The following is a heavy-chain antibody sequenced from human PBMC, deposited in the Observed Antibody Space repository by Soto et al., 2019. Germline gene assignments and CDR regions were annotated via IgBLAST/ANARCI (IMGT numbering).Heavy chain of an antibody. Sequence: QVQLVQSGAEVKKPGSSVKVSCKASGGTFSSYAISWVRQAPGQGLEWMGGIIPIFGTANYAQKFQGRVTITADESTNPAYMELSSLRSEDTAVYYCARAPYYYDSSGYYAYGMDVWGQGTTVTVSS. CDR2: IIPIFGTA. CDR3: ARAPYYYDSSGYYAYGMDV. CDR1: GGTFSSYA. V-gene: IGHV1-69*01. D-gene: IGHD3-22*01. J-gene: IGHJ6*02.